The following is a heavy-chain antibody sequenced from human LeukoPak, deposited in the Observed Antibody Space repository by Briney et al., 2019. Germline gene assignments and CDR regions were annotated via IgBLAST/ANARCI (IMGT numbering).Heavy chain of an antibody. D-gene: IGHD3-22*01. CDR2: ISGSGGST. J-gene: IGHJ4*02. CDR3: AKDMSLVVITRFDY. Sequence: GGSLRLSCAASGFTFSSYAMSWVRQAPGKGLEWVSAISGSGGSTYYADSVKGRFTIPRDNSKNTLYLQMNSLRAEDTAVYYCAKDMSLVVITRFDYWGQGTLVTVSS. V-gene: IGHV3-23*01. CDR1: GFTFSSYA.